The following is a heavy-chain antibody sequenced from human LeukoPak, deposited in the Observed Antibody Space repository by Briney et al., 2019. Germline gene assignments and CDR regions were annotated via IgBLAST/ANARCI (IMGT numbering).Heavy chain of an antibody. J-gene: IGHJ4*02. Sequence: GGSLRLSCAASGFTFSSYWMSWVRQAPGKGLEWVAVISYDGSNKYYADSVKGRFTISRDNSKNTLYLQMNSLRAEDTAVYYCARGRGEVYGYFDYWGQGTLVTVSS. CDR3: ARGRGEVYGYFDY. CDR2: ISYDGSNK. CDR1: GFTFSSYW. D-gene: IGHD4-17*01. V-gene: IGHV3-30*03.